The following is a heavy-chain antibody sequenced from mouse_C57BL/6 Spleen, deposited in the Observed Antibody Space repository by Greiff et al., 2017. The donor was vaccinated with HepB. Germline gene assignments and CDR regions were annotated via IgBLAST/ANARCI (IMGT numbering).Heavy chain of an antibody. CDR1: GYTFTSYW. J-gene: IGHJ2*01. CDR2: IDPSDSYT. Sequence: VQLQQPGAELVKPGASVKLSCKASGYTFTSYWMQWVKQRPGQGLEWIGEIDPSDSYTNYNQKFKGKATLTVDTSSSTAYMQLSSLTSEDSAVYYCARSDGKKDYFDYWGQGTTLTVSS. V-gene: IGHV1-50*01. CDR3: ARSDGKKDYFDY. D-gene: IGHD2-1*01.